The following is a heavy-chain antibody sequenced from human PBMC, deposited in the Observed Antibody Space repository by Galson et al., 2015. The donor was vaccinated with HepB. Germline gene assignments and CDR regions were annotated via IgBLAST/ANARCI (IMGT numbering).Heavy chain of an antibody. Sequence: SVKVSCKASGYIFTSYAINWVRQAPGQRLEWMGWISAGNGYTKYSQKFQGRVTNTRDTSASTAYMELSSLTSEDMAVYYCAREPLTTVTFGGAAFGYWGQGTLVTVSS. J-gene: IGHJ4*02. CDR2: ISAGNGYT. CDR1: GYIFTSYA. V-gene: IGHV1-3*01. CDR3: AREPLTTVTFGGAAFGY. D-gene: IGHD4-17*01.